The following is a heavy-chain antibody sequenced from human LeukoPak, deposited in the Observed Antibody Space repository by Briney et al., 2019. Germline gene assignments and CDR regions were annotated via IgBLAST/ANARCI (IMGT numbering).Heavy chain of an antibody. V-gene: IGHV3-23*01. CDR3: ARDYDYGDYPGY. J-gene: IGHJ4*02. Sequence: PGGSLRLSCAASGFTFSSYAMIWVRQAPGKGLEWVSTISGSGDDTYYADSVKGRLTISRDKSKNTLYLQMNSLRAEDTALYYCARDYDYGDYPGYWGQGTLVTVSS. CDR1: GFTFSSYA. D-gene: IGHD4-17*01. CDR2: ISGSGDDT.